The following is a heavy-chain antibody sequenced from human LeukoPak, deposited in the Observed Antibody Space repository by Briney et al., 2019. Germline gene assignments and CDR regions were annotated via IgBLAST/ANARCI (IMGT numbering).Heavy chain of an antibody. D-gene: IGHD3-10*01. J-gene: IGHJ4*02. CDR3: VRDVDYYASGSYLGYFDY. V-gene: IGHV3-64D*06. CDR2: IGGDGFSA. CDR1: GFAFTGHA. Sequence: LPGGSLGLSCSASGFAFTGHAMHWVRQAPGKGLEYVAGIGGDGFSAFYADSMSDRVTISRDNSKSTVHLQMTSLRGEDTAVYYCVRDVDYYASGSYLGYFDYWGQGTLVSVSS.